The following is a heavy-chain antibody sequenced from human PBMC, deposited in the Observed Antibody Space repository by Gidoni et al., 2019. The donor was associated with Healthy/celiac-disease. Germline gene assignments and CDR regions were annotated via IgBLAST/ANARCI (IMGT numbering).Heavy chain of an antibody. CDR2: ISSSSSYI. V-gene: IGHV3-21*01. CDR1: GFTSSSYS. D-gene: IGHD6-13*01. J-gene: IGHJ6*02. Sequence: EVQLVESGGGLVKPGGSLRLSCAASGFTSSSYSMNWVSQAPGKGLEWVSSISSSSSYIYYADSVKGRFTISRDNAKNSLYLQMNSLRAEDTAVYYCARDIAAALTGYYGMDVWGQGTTVTVSS. CDR3: ARDIAAALTGYYGMDV.